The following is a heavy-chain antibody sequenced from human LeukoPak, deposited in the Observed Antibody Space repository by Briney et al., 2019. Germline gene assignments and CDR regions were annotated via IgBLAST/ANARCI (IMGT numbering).Heavy chain of an antibody. CDR2: ISAYNGNT. D-gene: IGHD3-22*01. J-gene: IGHJ4*02. CDR3: ARGTYCYDSSGYYPPAY. CDR1: GYTFTSYG. V-gene: IGHV1-18*01. Sequence: ASVKVSCKASGYTFTSYGISWVRQAPGQGLEWMGWISAYNGNTNYAQKLQGRVTMTTDTSTSTVYMELRSLRSDDTAVYYCARGTYCYDSSGYYPPAYWGQGTLVTVSS.